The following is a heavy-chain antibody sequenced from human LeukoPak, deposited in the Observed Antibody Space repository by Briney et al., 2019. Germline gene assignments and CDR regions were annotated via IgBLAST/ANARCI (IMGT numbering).Heavy chain of an antibody. V-gene: IGHV1-2*02. J-gene: IGHJ4*02. Sequence: ASVKVSCKASGYTFTGYYMHWVRQAPGQGLEWMGWINPNSGGTNYAQKFQGRVTMTRDTSISTAYMELSRLRSDDTAVYYCARGGLKYYDYVWGSYRYYYFDYWGQGTLVTVSS. D-gene: IGHD3-16*02. CDR3: ARGGLKYYDYVWGSYRYYYFDY. CDR2: INPNSGGT. CDR1: GYTFTGYY.